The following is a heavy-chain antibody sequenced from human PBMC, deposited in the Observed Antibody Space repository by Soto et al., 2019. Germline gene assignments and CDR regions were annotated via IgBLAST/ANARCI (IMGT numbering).Heavy chain of an antibody. D-gene: IGHD3-10*01. CDR2: INHSGST. V-gene: IGHV4-34*01. Sequence: SETLSLTCAVYGGFFSGYYWSWIRQPPGKGLEWIGEINHSGSTNYNPSLKSRVTISVDTSKNQFSLKLSSVTAADTAVYYCARGRRIYYGSGPRVDVWGKGTTVTVSS. CDR1: GGFFSGYY. CDR3: ARGRRIYYGSGPRVDV. J-gene: IGHJ6*04.